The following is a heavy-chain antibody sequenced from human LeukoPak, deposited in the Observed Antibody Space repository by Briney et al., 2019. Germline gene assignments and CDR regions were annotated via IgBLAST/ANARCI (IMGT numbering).Heavy chain of an antibody. CDR1: GFTFNNYW. J-gene: IGHJ4*02. Sequence: GGSLRLSCVGSGFTFNNYWMSWVRQAPGKGLEWVANIKEDGSEKNYVDSVKGRFTISRDNAKNSLSLQMNSLRAEDTAVYYCARDVYCYSTSCYNPGGYYFDYWGQGTLVTVSS. D-gene: IGHD2-2*01. V-gene: IGHV3-7*01. CDR2: IKEDGSEK. CDR3: ARDVYCYSTSCYNPGGYYFDY.